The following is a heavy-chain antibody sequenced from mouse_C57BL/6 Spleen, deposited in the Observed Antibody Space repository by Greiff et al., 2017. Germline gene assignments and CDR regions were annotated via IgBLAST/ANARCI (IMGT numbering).Heavy chain of an antibody. CDR1: GYSITSGYY. D-gene: IGHD2-2*01. J-gene: IGHJ3*01. Sequence: EVQLQQSGPGLVKPSQSLSLTCSVTGYSITSGYYWNWIRQFPGNKLEWMGYISYDGSNNYNPSLKNRISITRDTSKNQFFLKLNSVTTEDTATYYCASGNDGGFAYWGQGTLVTVSA. V-gene: IGHV3-6*01. CDR2: ISYDGSN. CDR3: ASGNDGGFAY.